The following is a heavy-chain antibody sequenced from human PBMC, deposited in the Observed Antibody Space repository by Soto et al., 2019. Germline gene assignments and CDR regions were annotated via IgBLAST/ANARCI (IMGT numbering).Heavy chain of an antibody. J-gene: IGHJ6*02. CDR3: AREGMYHYETEDYYPSTYGLDV. V-gene: IGHV1-2*02. D-gene: IGHD3-16*01. CDR1: GYSFTGYY. Sequence: QEQLMQSGAEVKKPGASVKVSCKSSGYSFTGYYLHWVRQAPGQGPEWMGWIFPKSGGTKSAQKFQGRVTMTRDTSISTAYMELKRLRSDDTAVYFCAREGMYHYETEDYYPSTYGLDVWGQGTTVTVSS. CDR2: IFPKSGGT.